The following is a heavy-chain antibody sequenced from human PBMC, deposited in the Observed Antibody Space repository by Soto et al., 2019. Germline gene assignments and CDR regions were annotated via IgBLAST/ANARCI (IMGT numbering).Heavy chain of an antibody. J-gene: IGHJ3*02. CDR2: ISWNSGSI. CDR1: GFTFDHYA. Sequence: GGSLRLSCAASGFTFDHYAMHWVRQAPGKGLEWVSGISWNSGSIGYADSVKGRFTISRDNAKNSLYLQMNSLRAEDTALYYCAKGFYSSGHDAFDIWGRGTMVTVSS. V-gene: IGHV3-9*01. D-gene: IGHD6-19*01. CDR3: AKGFYSSGHDAFDI.